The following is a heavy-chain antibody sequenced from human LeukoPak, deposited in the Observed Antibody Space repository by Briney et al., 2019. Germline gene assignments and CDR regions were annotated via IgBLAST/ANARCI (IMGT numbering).Heavy chain of an antibody. D-gene: IGHD2-2*01. CDR2: ITGSGGDT. CDR1: GFTFSSYA. Sequence: GGSPRLSCAASGFTFSSYAMSWVRQAPGEGLEWISAITGSGGDTFHAESVKGRFTISRDNSKNTLYLQMNSLRAEDTAVYYCAKGSAISRPYYFDYWGQGTLVTVSS. CDR3: AKGSAISRPYYFDY. V-gene: IGHV3-23*01. J-gene: IGHJ4*02.